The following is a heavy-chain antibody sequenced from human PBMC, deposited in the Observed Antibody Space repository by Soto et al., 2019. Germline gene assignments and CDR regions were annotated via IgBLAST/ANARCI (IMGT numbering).Heavy chain of an antibody. D-gene: IGHD3-22*01. Sequence: GASVKVSCKASGGTFSSYAISWVRQAPGQGLEWMGGIIPIFGTANYAQKFQGGVTITADKSTSTAYMELSSLRSEDTAVYYCARDPYYYDSSGYSVYGMDVWGQGTTVTVSS. V-gene: IGHV1-69*06. J-gene: IGHJ6*02. CDR1: GGTFSSYA. CDR3: ARDPYYYDSSGYSVYGMDV. CDR2: IIPIFGTA.